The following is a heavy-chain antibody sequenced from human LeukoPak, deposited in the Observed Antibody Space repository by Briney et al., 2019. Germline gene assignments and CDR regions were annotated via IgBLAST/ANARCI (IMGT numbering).Heavy chain of an antibody. CDR1: GFTFSPYW. J-gene: IGHJ4*02. Sequence: QPGGSLRLSCAASGFTFSPYWMHWVRQAPGKGLVWVSRINSDGSSTTYADSVKGRFTISRDNAKNTLYLQMNSLRAEDTGVYYCARDRNTGSFYGNLFESWGQGTLVTVSS. V-gene: IGHV3-74*03. D-gene: IGHD1-26*01. CDR3: ARDRNTGSFYGNLFES. CDR2: INSDGSST.